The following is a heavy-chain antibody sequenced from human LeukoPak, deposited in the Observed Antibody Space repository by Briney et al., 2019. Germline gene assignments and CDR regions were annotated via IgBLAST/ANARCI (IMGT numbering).Heavy chain of an antibody. CDR1: GGSISSGGYS. D-gene: IGHD5-24*01. V-gene: IGHV4-30-2*01. CDR3: ARIVSGDGYTSREDAFDI. Sequence: SQTLSLTCAVSGGSISSGGYSWSWIRQPPGKGLEWIGYIYHSGSTYYNPSLKSRVTISVDTSKNQFSLKLSSVTAADTAVYYCARIVSGDGYTSREDAFDIWGQGTMVTVSS. CDR2: IYHSGST. J-gene: IGHJ3*02.